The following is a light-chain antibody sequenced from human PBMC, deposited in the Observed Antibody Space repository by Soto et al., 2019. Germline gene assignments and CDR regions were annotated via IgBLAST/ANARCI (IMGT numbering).Light chain of an antibody. CDR2: EVT. Sequence: QSVLTQPAPVSGSPGQSITIPCTGTSGDVGSYNLVSWYQQHPGKAPKLLIYEVTERPSGVSNRFSGSKSGNTASLTISGLQPDDEADYYCCSYAGNSEVFGTGTKVTVL. CDR1: SGDVGSYNL. J-gene: IGLJ1*01. CDR3: CSYAGNSEV. V-gene: IGLV2-23*02.